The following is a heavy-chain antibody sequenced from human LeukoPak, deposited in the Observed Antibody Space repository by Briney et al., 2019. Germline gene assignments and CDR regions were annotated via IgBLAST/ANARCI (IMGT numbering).Heavy chain of an antibody. CDR1: GGSISSSSYY. CDR2: IYYSGST. Sequence: PSETLSLTCTVSGGSISSSSYYWGWIRQPPGKGLEWIGSIYYSGSTYYNPSLKSRVTISVDTSKNQFSLKLSSVTAADTAVYYCARIAVAGHDWQAAFDIWGQGTMVTVSS. V-gene: IGHV4-39*01. CDR3: ARIAVAGHDWQAAFDI. J-gene: IGHJ3*02. D-gene: IGHD6-19*01.